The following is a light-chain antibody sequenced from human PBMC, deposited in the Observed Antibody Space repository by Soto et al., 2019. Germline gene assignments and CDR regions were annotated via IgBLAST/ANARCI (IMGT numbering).Light chain of an antibody. CDR3: QNYDTSPYT. CDR2: GAS. CDR1: QSVASNS. Sequence: ETVLTQSPGTLSFSPGETATPPCRASQSVASNSLAWYQQKPGQAPRLLVYGASGRATDIPDRFSGRGSGTDFTLTINRLEPEDFAVYYCQNYDTSPYTFGQGTRLEIK. V-gene: IGKV3-20*01. J-gene: IGKJ5*01.